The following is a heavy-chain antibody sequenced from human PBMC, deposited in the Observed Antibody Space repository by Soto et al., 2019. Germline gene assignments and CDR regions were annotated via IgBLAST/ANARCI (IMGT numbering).Heavy chain of an antibody. CDR2: ISSSSSTI. J-gene: IGHJ6*03. Sequence: EVQLVESGGGLVQPGGSLRLSCAASGFTFSSYSMNWVRQAPGKGLEWVSYISSSSSTIYYADSVKGRFTISRDNAKNSLYLQMNSLRAEDTAVYYCARAGRFGELGVYYYYYYMDVWGKGTTVTVSS. CDR3: ARAGRFGELGVYYYYYYMDV. V-gene: IGHV3-48*01. CDR1: GFTFSSYS. D-gene: IGHD3-10*01.